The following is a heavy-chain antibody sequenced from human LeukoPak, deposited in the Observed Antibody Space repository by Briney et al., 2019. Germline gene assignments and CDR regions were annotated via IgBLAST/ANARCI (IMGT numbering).Heavy chain of an antibody. CDR3: ARDGYSSSWYGYYYYYYMDV. CDR1: GFTFSSYA. J-gene: IGHJ6*03. CDR2: ISSNGGST. D-gene: IGHD6-13*01. Sequence: GGSLRLSCAASGFTFSSYAMHWVRQAPGKGLEYVSAISSNGGSTYYANSVKGRFTISGDNSKNTLYLQMGSLRAEDMAVYYCARDGYSSSWYGYYYYYYMDVWGKGTTVTISS. V-gene: IGHV3-64*01.